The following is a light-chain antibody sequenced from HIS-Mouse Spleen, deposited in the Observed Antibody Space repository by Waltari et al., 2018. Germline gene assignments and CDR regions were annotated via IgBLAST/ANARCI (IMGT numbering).Light chain of an antibody. V-gene: IGLV2-14*01. CDR2: EVS. CDR1: SSDSGGYND. Sequence: QSALTQPASVSGSPGQSITISCTGTSSDSGGYNDAPWYQQHPGKAPKLMIYEVSNRPSGVSNRFSGSKSGNTASLTISGLQAEDEADYYCSSYTSSSTWVFGGGTKLTVL. J-gene: IGLJ3*02. CDR3: SSYTSSSTWV.